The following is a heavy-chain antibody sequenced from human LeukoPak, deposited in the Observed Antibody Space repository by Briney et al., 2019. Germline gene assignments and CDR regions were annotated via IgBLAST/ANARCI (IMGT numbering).Heavy chain of an antibody. CDR1: GLTVSSNY. D-gene: IGHD6-13*01. Sequence: GGSLRLSCAASGLTVSSNYMSWVRQAPGKGLEWVSVIYSGGNTYYADSVKRRFTISRDNSENTLYLQMNSLRAEDTAVYYCAGLFIAAAGTSNWFDPWGQGTLVTVSS. CDR3: AGLFIAAAGTSNWFDP. V-gene: IGHV3-53*01. J-gene: IGHJ5*02. CDR2: IYSGGNT.